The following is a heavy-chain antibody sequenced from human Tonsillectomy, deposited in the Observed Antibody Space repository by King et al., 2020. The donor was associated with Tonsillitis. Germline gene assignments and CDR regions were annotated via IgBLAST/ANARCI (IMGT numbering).Heavy chain of an antibody. D-gene: IGHD4-17*01. V-gene: IGHV5-51*01. CDR3: ARSYGDYATSVSH. J-gene: IGHJ4*02. CDR2: IYPGDSDT. CDR1: GYSFTSYW. Sequence: QLVQSGAEVKKPGGSLKISCKGSGYSFTSYWIGWVRQMPGKGLEWMGIIYPGDSDTRYSPSFQGQVTIPADKSISTAYLQWSSRKASDSAMYYCARSYGDYATSVSHWGQGTLVTVSS.